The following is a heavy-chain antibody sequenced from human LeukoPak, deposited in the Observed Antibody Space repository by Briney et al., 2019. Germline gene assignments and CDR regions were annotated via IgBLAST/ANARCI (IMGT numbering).Heavy chain of an antibody. CDR1: GGSFSGYY. CDR2: INHSGST. D-gene: IGHD6-13*01. Sequence: PSETLSLTCAVYGGSFSGYYWSWIRQPPGKGLEWIGEINHSGSTNYNPSLKSRVTISVDTSKNQFSLNLRSVTAADTAVYYCARDAYSSSWPKWFDPWGQGILVAVSS. V-gene: IGHV4-34*01. CDR3: ARDAYSSSWPKWFDP. J-gene: IGHJ5*02.